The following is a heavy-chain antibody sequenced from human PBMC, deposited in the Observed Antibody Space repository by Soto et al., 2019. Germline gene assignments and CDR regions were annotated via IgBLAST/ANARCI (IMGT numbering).Heavy chain of an antibody. CDR1: GDSISSGGYY. CDR2: IYYSGST. V-gene: IGHV4-31*03. Sequence: NPSETLSLTCTVSGDSISSGGYYWSWIRQHPGKGLEWIGYIYYSGSTYYNPSLKSRVTISVDTSKNQFSLNLSSVTAADTAVYYCARAGHSSSSEGANWFDPWGQGTLVTVSS. J-gene: IGHJ5*02. CDR3: ARAGHSSSSEGANWFDP. D-gene: IGHD6-6*01.